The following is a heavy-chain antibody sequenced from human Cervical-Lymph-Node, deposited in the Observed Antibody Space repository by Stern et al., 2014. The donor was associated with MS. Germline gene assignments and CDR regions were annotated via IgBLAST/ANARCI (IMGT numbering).Heavy chain of an antibody. J-gene: IGHJ5*02. CDR2: INPGDSNT. V-gene: IGHV5-51*01. CDR1: GYSFTSYW. Sequence: VQLVQSGAEVKKPGASLKISCKGSGYSFTSYWIGWVRQMPGQGLEWMGIINPGDSNTRYSPSFQGQVTISADKSTRTASLQLSSLKASDTAMYYCARRHCSSRRCGWFDPWGQGTLVTVSS. D-gene: IGHD2-2*01. CDR3: ARRHCSSRRCGWFDP.